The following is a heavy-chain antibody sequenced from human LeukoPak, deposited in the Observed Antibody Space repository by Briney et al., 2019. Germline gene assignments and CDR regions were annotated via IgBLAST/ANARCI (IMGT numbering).Heavy chain of an antibody. CDR1: GGSFSGYY. D-gene: IGHD1-26*01. CDR3: ARVGATQNLVFFDY. Sequence: PSETLSLTCAVYGGSFSGYYWSWIRQPPGKGLEWIGEINHSGSTYYNPSLKSRLTVSLDTSKNQFSLKLSSVTAADTAVYYCARVGATQNLVFFDYWGQGTLVTVSS. J-gene: IGHJ4*02. CDR2: INHSGST. V-gene: IGHV4-34*01.